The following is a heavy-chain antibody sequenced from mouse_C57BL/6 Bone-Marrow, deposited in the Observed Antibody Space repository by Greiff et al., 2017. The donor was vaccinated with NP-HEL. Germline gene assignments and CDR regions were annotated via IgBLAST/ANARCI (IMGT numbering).Heavy chain of an antibody. V-gene: IGHV1-59*01. CDR2: IDPSDSYT. D-gene: IGHD1-1*01. Sequence: VQLQQPGAELVRPGTSVKLSCKASGYTFTSYWMHWVKQRPGQGLEWIGVIDPSDSYTNYNQKFKGKATLTVDTSSSTAYMQLSSLTSEDSAVYYCARHYGSSYTFAYWGQGTLVTVSA. CDR3: ARHYGSSYTFAY. J-gene: IGHJ3*01. CDR1: GYTFTSYW.